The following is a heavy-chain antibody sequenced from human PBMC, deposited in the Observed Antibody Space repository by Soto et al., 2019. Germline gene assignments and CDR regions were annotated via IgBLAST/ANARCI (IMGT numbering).Heavy chain of an antibody. D-gene: IGHD2-15*01. CDR1: GYTFTGYY. CDR2: INPNSGGT. CDR3: ARDCYCSGGGCCEGYGMDV. J-gene: IGHJ6*02. Sequence: GASVKVSCKASGYTFTGYYMHWVRQAPGQGLEWMGWINPNSGGTNYAQKFQGRVTMTRDTSISTAYMELSRLRSDDTAAYYCARDCYCSGGGCCEGYGMDVWGQGTTVTVSS. V-gene: IGHV1-2*02.